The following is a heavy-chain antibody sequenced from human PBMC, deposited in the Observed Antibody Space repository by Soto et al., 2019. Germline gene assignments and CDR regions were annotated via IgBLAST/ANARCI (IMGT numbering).Heavy chain of an antibody. Sequence: EVQLLESGGGLVQPGGSLRLSCAASGFTFSSYAMSWVRQAPGKGLEWVSAISGSGGSTYYADSVKGRFTISRDNSKNTLFRQMSSLRAEDTAVYYCAKDMVFGCSGGSCIYDGMDVWGQGTTVTVSS. V-gene: IGHV3-23*01. CDR2: ISGSGGST. D-gene: IGHD2-15*01. CDR3: AKDMVFGCSGGSCIYDGMDV. J-gene: IGHJ6*02. CDR1: GFTFSSYA.